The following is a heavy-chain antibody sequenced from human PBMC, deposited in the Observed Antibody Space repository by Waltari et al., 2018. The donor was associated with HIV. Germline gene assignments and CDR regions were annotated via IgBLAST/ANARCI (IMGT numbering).Heavy chain of an antibody. D-gene: IGHD3-16*02. CDR3: AGTYYDYVWGSYRPPPFDY. CDR1: GGSISSYY. CDR2: IYTSGST. Sequence: QVQLQESGPGLVKPSETLSLTCTVSGGSISSYYWSWIRQPAGKGLEWIGRIYTSGSTNYNPSLKSRVTMSVDTSKTQFSLKLSSVTAADTAVYYCAGTYYDYVWGSYRPPPFDYWGQGTLVTVSS. V-gene: IGHV4-4*07. J-gene: IGHJ4*02.